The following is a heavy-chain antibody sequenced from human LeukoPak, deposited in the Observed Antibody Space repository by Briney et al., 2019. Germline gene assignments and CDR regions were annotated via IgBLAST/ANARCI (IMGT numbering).Heavy chain of an antibody. CDR1: GGTFSSYA. J-gene: IGHJ4*02. CDR2: IIPILGIA. V-gene: IGHV1-69*04. CDR3: ARAGAYCSSTSCRRGVKLDY. Sequence: SVKVSCKASGGTFSSYAISWVRQAPGQGLEWMGRIIPILGIANYAQKFQGRVTITADKSTSTAYMELSSLRSEDAAVYYCARAGAYCSSTSCRRGVKLDYWGQGTLVTVSS. D-gene: IGHD2-2*01.